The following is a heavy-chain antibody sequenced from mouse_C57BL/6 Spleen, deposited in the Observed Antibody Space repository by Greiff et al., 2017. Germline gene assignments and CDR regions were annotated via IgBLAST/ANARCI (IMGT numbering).Heavy chain of an antibody. D-gene: IGHD4-1*02. V-gene: IGHV1-52*01. J-gene: IGHJ2*01. CDR2: IDPSDSET. CDR3: ARGPTVYYFDY. CDR1: GYTFTSYW. Sequence: VQLQQPGAELVRPGSSVKLSCKASGYTFTSYWMHWVKQRPIQGLEWIGNIDPSDSETHYNQKFKDKATLTVDKSSSTAYMQLSSLTSEDSAVYYRARGPTVYYFDYWGQGTTLTVSS.